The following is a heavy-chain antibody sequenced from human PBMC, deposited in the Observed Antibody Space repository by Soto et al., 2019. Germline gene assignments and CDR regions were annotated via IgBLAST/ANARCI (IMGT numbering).Heavy chain of an antibody. D-gene: IGHD6-19*01. CDR2: ITTAGDT. CDR1: GFTFSSYS. Sequence: GGSLRLSCAASGFTFSSYSMNWVRQAPGKGLEWVSGITTAGDTYYPGSVKGRFTISRENAKNTLYLQMNSLRAEDTAVYYCAKLASSSGWYGGGGPRGHFDYWGQGTLVTVSS. V-gene: IGHV3-13*01. J-gene: IGHJ4*02. CDR3: AKLASSSGWYGGGGPRGHFDY.